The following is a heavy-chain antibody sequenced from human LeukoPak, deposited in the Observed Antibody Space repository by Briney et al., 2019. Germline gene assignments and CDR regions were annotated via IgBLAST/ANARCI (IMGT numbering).Heavy chain of an antibody. D-gene: IGHD6-13*01. Sequence: GGCLRLSCAASGFTFSTYAMSWVRQAPGKGLEWVSAINSGGSTYYADSLKGRFTISRDNSKNTLYLQMNSLRADDTAVYYCAKDWPSEWQQLPDYDAFDIWGQGTMVTVSS. CDR3: AKDWPSEWQQLPDYDAFDI. J-gene: IGHJ3*02. CDR2: INSGGST. CDR1: GFTFSTYA. V-gene: IGHV3-23*01.